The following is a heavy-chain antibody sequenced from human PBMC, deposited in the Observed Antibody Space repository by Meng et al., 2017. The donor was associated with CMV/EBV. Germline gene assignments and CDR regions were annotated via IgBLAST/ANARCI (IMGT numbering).Heavy chain of an antibody. CDR1: GYTFTNYG. Sequence: SCTTSGYTFTNYGISGVRQAPGQGLEWMGWISAYHANTNYARRLQGRVTMTTDTSTPTAYMELRSLRSDDTAVYYCARAHLGDWFDPWGQGTLVTVSS. CDR3: ARAHLGDWFDP. D-gene: IGHD2-15*01. V-gene: IGHV1-18*01. CDR2: ISAYHANT. J-gene: IGHJ5*02.